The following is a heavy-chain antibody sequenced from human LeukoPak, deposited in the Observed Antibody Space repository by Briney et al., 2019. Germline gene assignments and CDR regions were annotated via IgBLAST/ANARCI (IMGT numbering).Heavy chain of an antibody. Sequence: PGGSLRLSCVASGFDISYNYVGWVRQAPGKGLVWVSRINSDGSSTSYADSVKGRFTISRDNAKNTLYLQMNSLRAEDTAVYYCARVFEDFSFRREFFDYWGQGTLVTVSS. CDR1: GFDISYNY. CDR2: INSDGSST. J-gene: IGHJ4*02. D-gene: IGHD3-10*01. V-gene: IGHV3-74*01. CDR3: ARVFEDFSFRREFFDY.